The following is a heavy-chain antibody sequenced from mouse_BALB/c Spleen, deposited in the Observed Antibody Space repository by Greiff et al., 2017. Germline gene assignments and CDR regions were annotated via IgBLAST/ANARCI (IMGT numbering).Heavy chain of an antibody. Sequence: VQLVESGPGLVQPSQSLSITCTVSGFSFTSYGVHWVRQSPGKGLEWLGVIWSGGSTDYNAAFISRLSISKDNSKSHVFFRMNSLQANDTAIYYCASTGPFAYWGQGTLVTVSA. CDR1: GFSFTSYG. D-gene: IGHD4-1*02. V-gene: IGHV2-2*02. CDR2: IWSGGST. CDR3: ASTGPFAY. J-gene: IGHJ3*01.